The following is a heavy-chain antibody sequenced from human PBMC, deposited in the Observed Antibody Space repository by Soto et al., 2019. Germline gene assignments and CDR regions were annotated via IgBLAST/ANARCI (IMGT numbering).Heavy chain of an antibody. Sequence: GGSLRLSCAASGFTFSSYSMTWVRQAPGKGLEWVSYISISISSIYYADSVKGRFTISRDNAKNSLYLQMNSLRDEDTAVYYCGRLYDFWSGYYTGLRFRNYYHGMDIWGQ. CDR2: ISISISSI. D-gene: IGHD3-3*01. CDR3: GRLYDFWSGYYTGLRFRNYYHGMDI. J-gene: IGHJ6*02. V-gene: IGHV3-48*02. CDR1: GFTFSSYS.